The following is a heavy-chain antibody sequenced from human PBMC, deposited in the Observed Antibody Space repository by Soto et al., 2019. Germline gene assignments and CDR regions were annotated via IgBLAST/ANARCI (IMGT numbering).Heavy chain of an antibody. V-gene: IGHV4-31*03. CDR2: IYYSGST. CDR3: ARSVPPRGFDP. D-gene: IGHD2-2*01. J-gene: IGHJ5*02. Sequence: QVQLQESGPGLVKPSQTLSLTCTVSGGSISSGGYYWSWIRQHPGKGLEWIGYIYYSGSTYYNPSLKRRVTISVDTSTNQCSRKLSSVTAADTAVYYCARSVPPRGFDPWGQGTLVTVSS. CDR1: GGSISSGGYY.